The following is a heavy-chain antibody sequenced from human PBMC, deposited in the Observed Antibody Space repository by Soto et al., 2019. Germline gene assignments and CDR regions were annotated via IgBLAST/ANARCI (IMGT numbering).Heavy chain of an antibody. CDR2: IYHSGST. Sequence: PSETLSLTCAVSGGSISSGGYSWSWIRQPPGKGLEWIGYIYHSGSTYYNPSLKSRVTISVYRSKNQFSLKLSSVTAADTAVYYCARGAPVDLDYWGQGTLVTGPS. V-gene: IGHV4-30-2*01. CDR1: GGSISSGGYS. J-gene: IGHJ4*02. CDR3: ARGAPVDLDY.